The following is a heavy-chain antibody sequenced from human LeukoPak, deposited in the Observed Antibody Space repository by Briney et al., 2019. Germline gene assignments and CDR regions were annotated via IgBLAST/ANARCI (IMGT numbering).Heavy chain of an antibody. V-gene: IGHV3-23*01. CDR3: ANAVCTTSSCSGFYGMDV. CDR2: ISSGGGTT. CDR1: AFTFSTYA. D-gene: IGHD2-2*01. Sequence: GGYLRLSCAASAFTFSTYAMNWVRQAPGKGLEWVSSISSGGGTTYYADSVKGRFTISRDNSKNTLYLQMNSLRPEDTAMYYCANAVCTTSSCSGFYGMDVWGQGTTVAVSS. J-gene: IGHJ6*02.